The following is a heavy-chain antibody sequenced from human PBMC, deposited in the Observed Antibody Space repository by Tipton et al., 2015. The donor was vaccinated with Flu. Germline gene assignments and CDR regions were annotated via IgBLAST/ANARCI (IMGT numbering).Heavy chain of an antibody. V-gene: IGHV4-59*01. Sequence: LRLSCNVSGGSIISYYWSWIRQPPGKGLEWIAYIYDSGDTNYNPSLKSRVTVPLDTSKNQFSLKLNSVTAADTAVYYCACRNSRGWYFDSWGQGTLVTVSS. CDR1: GGSIISYY. CDR2: IYDSGDT. J-gene: IGHJ4*02. CDR3: ACRNSRGWYFDS. D-gene: IGHD6-19*01.